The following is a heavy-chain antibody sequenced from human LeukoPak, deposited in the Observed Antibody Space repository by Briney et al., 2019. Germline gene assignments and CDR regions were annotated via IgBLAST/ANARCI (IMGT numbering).Heavy chain of an antibody. CDR3: ARDRTRVPHYYYMDV. D-gene: IGHD1-1*01. J-gene: IGHJ6*03. V-gene: IGHV4-34*01. CDR2: INHSGST. CDR1: GGSFSGYY. Sequence: PSETLSLTCAVYGGSFSGYYWSWIRQPPGKGLEWIGEINHSGSTNYNPSLKSRVTISVDTSRNQFSLKLSSVTAADTAVYYCARDRTRVPHYYYMDVWGKGTTVTVSS.